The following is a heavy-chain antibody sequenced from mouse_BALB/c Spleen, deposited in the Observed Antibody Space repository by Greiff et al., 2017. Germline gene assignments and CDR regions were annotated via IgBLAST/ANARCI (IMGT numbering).Heavy chain of an antibody. CDR1: GYSFTSYW. CDR2: IYPGNSDT. V-gene: IGHV1-5*01. D-gene: IGHD2-4*01. J-gene: IGHJ3*01. CDR3: TSYDYDDWFAY. Sequence: VQLQQSGTVLARPGASVKMSCKASGYSFTSYWMHWVKQRPGPGLEWIGAIYPGNSDTSYNQKFKGKAKLTAVTSASTAYMELSSLTNEDSAVYYCTSYDYDDWFAYWGQGTLVTVSA.